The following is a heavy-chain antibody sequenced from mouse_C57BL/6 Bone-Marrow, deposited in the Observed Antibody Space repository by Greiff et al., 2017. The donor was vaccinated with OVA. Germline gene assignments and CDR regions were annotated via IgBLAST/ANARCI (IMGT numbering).Heavy chain of an antibody. CDR2: INPSSGYT. Sequence: QVQLKESGAELARPGASVKMSCKASGYTFTSYTMHWVKQRPGQGLEWIGYINPSSGYTKYNQKFKDKATLTVDQSSSTAYMQLNSLTSEDSAVYYCARFPYDYLYAMDYWGQGTSVTVSS. CDR3: ARFPYDYLYAMDY. J-gene: IGHJ4*01. CDR1: GYTFTSYT. V-gene: IGHV1-4*01. D-gene: IGHD2-4*01.